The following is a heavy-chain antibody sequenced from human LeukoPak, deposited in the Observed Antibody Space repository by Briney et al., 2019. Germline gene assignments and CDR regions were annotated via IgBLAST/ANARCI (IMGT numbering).Heavy chain of an antibody. V-gene: IGHV4-4*07. D-gene: IGHD5-18*01. CDR2: IFTGGTT. Sequence: SETLSLTCTVSGGSISSYYWSWIRQPAGKGLEWIGRIFTGGTTNYNPSLKSRVTMSVDTSENQLSLKLSSVTAADTAVYYCARDLGGYSSGSYFYYMDIWGKGTTVTVSS. CDR3: ARDLGGYSSGSYFYYMDI. J-gene: IGHJ6*03. CDR1: GGSISSYY.